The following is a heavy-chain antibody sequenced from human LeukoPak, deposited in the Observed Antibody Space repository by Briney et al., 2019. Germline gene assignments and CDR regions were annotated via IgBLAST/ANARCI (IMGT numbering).Heavy chain of an antibody. D-gene: IGHD4-17*01. CDR1: GFTFGDDG. J-gene: IGHJ6*02. V-gene: IGHV3-23*01. CDR2: IRGSGGST. Sequence: GGSLRLSCTASGFTFGDDGMSWVRQAPGKGLEWVSAIRGSGGSTYYADSVKGRFTISRDNSKNTLYLQMNSLRAEDTAVYYCAKTYGDYGYYYYGMDVWGQGTTVTVSS. CDR3: AKTYGDYGYYYYGMDV.